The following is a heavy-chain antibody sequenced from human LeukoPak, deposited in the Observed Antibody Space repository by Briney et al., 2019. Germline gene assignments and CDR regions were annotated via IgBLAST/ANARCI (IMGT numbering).Heavy chain of an antibody. CDR2: IYYSGST. CDR1: GGSISSGDYY. CDR3: ARQGYSYDLDY. J-gene: IGHJ4*02. D-gene: IGHD5-18*01. Sequence: PSQTLSLTCTVSGGSISSGDYYWRWLRQPPGKGREWIGYIYYSGSTYYNPSLKSRITISVDTSKNQFSMKLSSVTAADKAVYYCARQGYSYDLDYWGQGTLVTVSS. V-gene: IGHV4-30-4*08.